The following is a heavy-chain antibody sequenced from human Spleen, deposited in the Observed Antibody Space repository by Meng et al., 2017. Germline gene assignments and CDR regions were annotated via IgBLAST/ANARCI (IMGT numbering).Heavy chain of an antibody. Sequence: ASVKVSCKASGYTLSSDGFSWVRQAPGQGLEWLGWINTYNGKTDYAQKFQGRITMTTDTFTSTAYMELRGLRSDDTAVYYCATRGNPYLNCWGQGTLVTVSS. CDR2: INTYNGKT. J-gene: IGHJ4*02. V-gene: IGHV1-18*01. CDR3: ATRGNPYLNC. CDR1: GYTLSSDG.